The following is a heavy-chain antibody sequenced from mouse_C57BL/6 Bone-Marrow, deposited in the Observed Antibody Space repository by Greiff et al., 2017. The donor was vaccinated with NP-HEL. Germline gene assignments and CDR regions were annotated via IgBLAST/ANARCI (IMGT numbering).Heavy chain of an antibody. CDR2: IYPGNSDT. D-gene: IGHD2-4*01. J-gene: IGHJ3*01. Sequence: VQLQQSGTVLARPGASVKMSCKTSGYTFTSYWMHWVKQRPGQGLEWIGAIYPGNSDTSYNQKFKGKAKLTAVTSASTAYMELSSLTNEDSAVYYGTRTGDYDEGTWFAYWGQGTLVTVSA. V-gene: IGHV1-5*01. CDR1: GYTFTSYW. CDR3: TRTGDYDEGTWFAY.